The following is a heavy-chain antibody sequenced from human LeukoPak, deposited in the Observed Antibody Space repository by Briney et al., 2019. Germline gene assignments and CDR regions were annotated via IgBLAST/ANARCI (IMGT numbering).Heavy chain of an antibody. CDR3: ARVGVDSLNWFDP. CDR1: GYTFTGYF. V-gene: IGHV1-2*02. CDR2: INPKSGGT. Sequence: GASVKVSCKASGYTFTGYFLHWVRQAPGQGLEWMGWINPKSGGTNYAQTFQGRVTMTRDTSISTAYMELSRLTSDDTAVYYCARVGVDSLNWFDPWGQGTLVTVSS. D-gene: IGHD3/OR15-3a*01. J-gene: IGHJ5*02.